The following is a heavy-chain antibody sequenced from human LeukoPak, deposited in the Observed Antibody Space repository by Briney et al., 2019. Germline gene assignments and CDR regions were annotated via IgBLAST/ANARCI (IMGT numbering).Heavy chain of an antibody. CDR2: IREDGSRQ. J-gene: IGHJ4*02. V-gene: IGHV3-7*01. Sequence: GGSLRLSCTASGIIFKNFWMSWVRQAPGKGLEWVANIREDGSRQFYVDSVKGRFTISRDNAKNSMYLQMNNLRVEDTAVYYCVNAIPLPDWGQGTPVTVSS. D-gene: IGHD2-21*01. CDR1: GIIFKNFW. CDR3: VNAIPLPD.